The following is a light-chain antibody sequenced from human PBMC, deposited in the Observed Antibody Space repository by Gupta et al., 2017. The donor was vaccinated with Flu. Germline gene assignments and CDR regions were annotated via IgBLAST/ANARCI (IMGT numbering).Light chain of an antibody. CDR2: GAS. J-gene: IGKJ2*01. CDR3: QQLHTYPYT. Sequence: DIQLTQAPSFLSASVGDRVTITCRATQGPARYLAWYQQQAGEAPKLLIYGASTLQTGVPSRFSGSGSATEFTLTISSLQPEDFATYFCQQLHTYPYTFGKG. V-gene: IGKV1-9*01. CDR1: QGPARY.